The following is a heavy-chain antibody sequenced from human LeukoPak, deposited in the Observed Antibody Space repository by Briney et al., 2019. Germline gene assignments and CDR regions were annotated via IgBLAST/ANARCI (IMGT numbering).Heavy chain of an antibody. J-gene: IGHJ6*02. CDR1: GFTFSSYS. D-gene: IGHD2-21*02. CDR2: ISSSSSTI. Sequence: GGSLRLSCAASGFTFSSYSMNWVRQAPGKGLEGVSYISSSSSTIYYADSVKGRFTISRDNAKNSLYLQMNSLRAEDTAVYYCARDRYCGGDCYHYGMDVWGQGTTVTVSS. CDR3: ARDRYCGGDCYHYGMDV. V-gene: IGHV3-48*04.